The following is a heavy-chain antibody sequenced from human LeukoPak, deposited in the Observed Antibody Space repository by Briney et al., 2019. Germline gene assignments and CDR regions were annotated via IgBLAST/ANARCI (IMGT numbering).Heavy chain of an antibody. CDR3: AKSESGSYSGDFDY. J-gene: IGHJ4*02. Sequence: PGGSLGLSCAASGFTFSSYAMSWVRQAPGKGLEWVSAISGSGGSTYYADSVKGRFTISRDNSKNTLYLQMNSLRAEDTAVYYCAKSESGSYSGDFDYWGQGTLVTVSS. D-gene: IGHD3-10*01. CDR2: ISGSGGST. CDR1: GFTFSSYA. V-gene: IGHV3-23*01.